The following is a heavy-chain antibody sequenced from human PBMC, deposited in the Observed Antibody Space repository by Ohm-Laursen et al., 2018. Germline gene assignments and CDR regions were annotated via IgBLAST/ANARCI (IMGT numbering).Heavy chain of an antibody. Sequence: SLRLSCTASGFTVNNNYMSWVRQAPGKGLEWVSVIHSGGNTYYVDSVKGRFTISRDNSKNTLYLQMNSLRAEDTAVYYCARASSSIAVAGLDYWGQGTLVTVSS. CDR1: GFTVNNNY. D-gene: IGHD6-19*01. J-gene: IGHJ4*02. CDR2: IHSGGNT. V-gene: IGHV3-66*01. CDR3: ARASSSIAVAGLDY.